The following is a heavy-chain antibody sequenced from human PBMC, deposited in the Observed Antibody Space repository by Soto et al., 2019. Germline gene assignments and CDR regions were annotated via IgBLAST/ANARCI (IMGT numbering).Heavy chain of an antibody. J-gene: IGHJ4*02. CDR2: ISSNGGTT. CDR3: VRRVSGDYDY. V-gene: IGHV3-64*01. Sequence: EVQLAESGGGMVQPGGSLRLSCVASGFTFSSYDMHWVRQAPGKGLEYVSSISSNGGTTYYGNSVKGRFTISRDNSKDTLYLQMGSLRAEGVAVYYWVRRVSGDYDYWGQGALVTVSS. CDR1: GFTFSSYD. D-gene: IGHD4-17*01.